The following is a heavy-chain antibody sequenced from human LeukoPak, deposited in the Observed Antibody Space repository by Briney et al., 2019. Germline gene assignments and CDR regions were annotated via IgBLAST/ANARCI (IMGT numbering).Heavy chain of an antibody. CDR2: IYYSGGT. Sequence: SETLSLTCTVSGGSISSSSYYWGWIRQPPGKGLEWIGSIYYSGGTYYNPSLKSRVTISVDTSKNQFSLKLSSVTAADTAVYYCARAGYNWFDPWGQGTLVTVSS. CDR3: ARAGYNWFDP. CDR1: GGSISSSSYY. V-gene: IGHV4-39*07. J-gene: IGHJ5*02.